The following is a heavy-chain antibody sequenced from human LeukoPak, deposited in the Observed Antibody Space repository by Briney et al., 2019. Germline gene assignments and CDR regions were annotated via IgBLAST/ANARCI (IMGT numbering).Heavy chain of an antibody. Sequence: SVKVSCKAFGGTFSSYAISWVRQAPGQGLEWMGRIIPILGIANYAQKFQGRVTITADKSTSTAYMELSSLRSEDTAVYYCARDHLPYGGNYYYFDYWGQGTLVTVSS. CDR2: IIPILGIA. CDR1: GGTFSSYA. V-gene: IGHV1-69*04. CDR3: ARDHLPYGGNYYYFDY. D-gene: IGHD4-23*01. J-gene: IGHJ4*02.